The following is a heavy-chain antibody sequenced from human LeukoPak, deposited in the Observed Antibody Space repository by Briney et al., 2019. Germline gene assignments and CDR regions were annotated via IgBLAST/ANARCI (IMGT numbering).Heavy chain of an antibody. CDR3: ARDLAVAGSI. D-gene: IGHD6-19*01. CDR2: ISSSSSYI. J-gene: IGHJ3*02. Sequence: GGSLRLSCAASGFTFSSYSMNWVRQAPGKGLEWVSSISSSSSYIYYADSAKGRFTISRDNAKNSLYLQMNSLRAEDTAVYYCARDLAVAGSIWGQGTMVTVSS. V-gene: IGHV3-21*01. CDR1: GFTFSSYS.